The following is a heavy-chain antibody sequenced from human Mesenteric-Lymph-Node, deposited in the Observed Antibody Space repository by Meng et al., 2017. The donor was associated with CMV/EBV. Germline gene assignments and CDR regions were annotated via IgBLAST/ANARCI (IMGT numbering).Heavy chain of an antibody. CDR2: IYYSGST. Sequence: ESLKISCTVSGGSVSSGSYYWSWIRQPPGKGLEWIGYIYYSGSTNYNASLKSRVTISVDTSKNQFSLKLSFVTAADTAVYYCARFHRKGVRDGYYYYGMDVWGQGTTVTVSS. J-gene: IGHJ6*02. CDR1: GGSVSSGSYY. V-gene: IGHV4-61*01. CDR3: ARFHRKGVRDGYYYYGMDV. D-gene: IGHD3-10*01.